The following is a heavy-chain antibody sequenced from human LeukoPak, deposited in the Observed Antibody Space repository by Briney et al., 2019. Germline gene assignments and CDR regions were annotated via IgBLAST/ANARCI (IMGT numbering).Heavy chain of an antibody. CDR3: ARVLVGATGYNWFDP. D-gene: IGHD1-26*01. V-gene: IGHV1-46*01. Sequence: ASVKVSCKASGYSFSTYYIHWVRQAPGQGLEWMAIINPSDRSAGYAQKFQGRVTLTRDTSTSTVYMELSSLRSEDTAVYYCARVLVGATGYNWFDPWGQGTLVTVSS. CDR2: INPSDRSA. J-gene: IGHJ5*02. CDR1: GYSFSTYY.